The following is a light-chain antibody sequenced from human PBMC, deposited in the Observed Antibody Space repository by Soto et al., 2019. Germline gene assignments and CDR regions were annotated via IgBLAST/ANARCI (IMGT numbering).Light chain of an antibody. CDR2: DAS. J-gene: IGKJ2*01. V-gene: IGKV1-33*01. Sequence: DIQMTQSPSSLSASVGDRITITCQASQDIGTFLNWYQQRPGKAPKLLIYDASDLETGVTPRISGSGSGTDFTLIISSLQPQDVATYYCQKYDKRPPSFGQGTKLEI. CDR3: QKYDKRPPS. CDR1: QDIGTF.